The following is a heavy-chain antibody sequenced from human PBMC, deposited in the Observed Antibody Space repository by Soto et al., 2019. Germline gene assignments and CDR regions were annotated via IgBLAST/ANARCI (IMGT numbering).Heavy chain of an antibody. D-gene: IGHD5-12*01. CDR2: ISWEGGRI. Sequence: GGSLRLSCATSGFNFYDYAMHWVRQVPGKGLEWISGISWEGGRIGYADSVIGRFTISRDNAKNSLYLEMNSLRSEDTARYYCAKDHDEDFGYDLDYFNYWGPGTLVTVSS. V-gene: IGHV3-9*01. CDR1: GFNFYDYA. CDR3: AKDHDEDFGYDLDYFNY. J-gene: IGHJ4*02.